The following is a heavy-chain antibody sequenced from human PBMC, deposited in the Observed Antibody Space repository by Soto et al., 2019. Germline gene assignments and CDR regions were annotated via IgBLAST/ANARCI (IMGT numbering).Heavy chain of an antibody. CDR1: GGTFSSYA. V-gene: IGHV1-69*13. Sequence: GASVKVSCKASGGTFSSYAISWVRQAPGQGLEWMGGIIPIFGTANYAQKFQGRVTITADESTSTAYMELSSLRSEDTAVYYCARDRVDTAMVTDSSMDVWGQGTTVTVSS. CDR2: IIPIFGTA. CDR3: ARDRVDTAMVTDSSMDV. J-gene: IGHJ6*02. D-gene: IGHD5-18*01.